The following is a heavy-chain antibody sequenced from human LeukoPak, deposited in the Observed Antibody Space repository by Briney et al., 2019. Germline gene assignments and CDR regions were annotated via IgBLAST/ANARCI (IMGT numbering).Heavy chain of an antibody. V-gene: IGHV3-7*01. Sequence: GGSLRLSCAASGFTFSSYWMSWVRQAPGKGLEWVANIKQDGSEKYYADSVKGRFTISRDNSKNTLYLQMNSLRAEDTAVYYCARFHMGYDAFDIWGQGTMVTVSS. J-gene: IGHJ3*02. CDR2: IKQDGSEK. CDR1: GFTFSSYW. CDR3: ARFHMGYDAFDI. D-gene: IGHD1-26*01.